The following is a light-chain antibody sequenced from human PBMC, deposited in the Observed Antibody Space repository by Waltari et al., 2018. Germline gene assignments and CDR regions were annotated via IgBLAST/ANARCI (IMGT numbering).Light chain of an antibody. CDR2: DVS. CDR3: CSYAGSSTPVV. CDR1: SRAVGDYNY. V-gene: IGLV2-23*02. Sequence: QSALTQPASVSGSPGQSIPLSCPGTSRAVGDYNYVSWYQQHPGKAPKIIIYDVSKRPSGVSNRFSGSKSGNTASLTISGLQAEDEADYYCCSYAGSSTPVVSGGGTKLTVL. J-gene: IGLJ2*01.